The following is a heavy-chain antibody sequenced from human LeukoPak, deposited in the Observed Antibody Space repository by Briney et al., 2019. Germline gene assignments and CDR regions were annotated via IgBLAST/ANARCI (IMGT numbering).Heavy chain of an antibody. CDR1: GFTFSSYA. CDR3: ARDPDGYRQGHHFDY. J-gene: IGHJ4*02. V-gene: IGHV3-30*14. CDR2: VSDDGSNK. D-gene: IGHD5-18*01. Sequence: PGRSLRLSCAASGFTFSSYAMHWVRQAPGKGLEWVAIVSDDGSNKYYADSVKGRFTISRDNSKNTLYLQMNSLKAEDTAVYYCARDPDGYRQGHHFDYWGQGTLVTVSS.